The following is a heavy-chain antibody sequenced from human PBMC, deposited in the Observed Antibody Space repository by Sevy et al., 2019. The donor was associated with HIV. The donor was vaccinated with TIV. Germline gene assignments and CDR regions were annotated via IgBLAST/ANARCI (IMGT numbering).Heavy chain of an antibody. D-gene: IGHD3-22*01. Sequence: ASVKVSCKASGGTFSRYPFSWVRQAPGHRLEWMGGIIPIFGTTNYAQKFQGRVTITADESTSTAYMELSSLRSEDTAVYYCALAAQVTMKVAGGFFEYWGKGTLVTVSS. CDR2: IIPIFGTT. CDR1: GGTFSRYP. V-gene: IGHV1-69*13. J-gene: IGHJ4*02. CDR3: ALAAQVTMKVAGGFFEY.